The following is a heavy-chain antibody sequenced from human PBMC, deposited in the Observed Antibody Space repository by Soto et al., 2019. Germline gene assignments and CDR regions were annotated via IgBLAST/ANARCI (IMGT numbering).Heavy chain of an antibody. CDR1: GASISGYY. CDR3: PRHVNLPLAGTGFDS. V-gene: IGHV4-59*08. Sequence: SETLSLTCTVSGASISGYYWSLLRQPPGKGLEWIGYIYNIGSTNYNPSLRSRVTMSIDTSQEQFSLKLSSVTATDTAVYYCPRHVNLPLAGTGFDSWGQGTLVTVSS. D-gene: IGHD6-19*01. J-gene: IGHJ4*02. CDR2: IYNIGST.